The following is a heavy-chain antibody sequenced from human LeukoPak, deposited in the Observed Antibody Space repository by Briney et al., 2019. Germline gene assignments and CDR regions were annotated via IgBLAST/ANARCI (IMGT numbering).Heavy chain of an antibody. CDR3: ARGVVIAARLSWFDP. CDR2: INHSGST. CDR1: GGSFSGYY. D-gene: IGHD6-6*01. Sequence: SETLSLTCAVYGGSFSGYYWSWIRQPPGKGLEWIGEINHSGSTNYNPSLKSRVTISVDTPKNQFSLKLSSVTAADTAVYYCARGVVIAARLSWFDPWGQGTLVTVSS. V-gene: IGHV4-34*01. J-gene: IGHJ5*02.